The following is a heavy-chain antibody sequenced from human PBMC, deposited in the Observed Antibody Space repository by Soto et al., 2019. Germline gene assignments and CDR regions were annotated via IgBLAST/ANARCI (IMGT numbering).Heavy chain of an antibody. D-gene: IGHD5-18*01. V-gene: IGHV1-69*13. CDR2: IIPIFGTA. Sequence: ASVKVSCKASGGTFSSYAISWVRQAPGQGLEWMGGIIPIFGTANYAQKFQGRVTITADESTSTDYMELSSLRSEDTAVYYCARDGVPRADTAMATAYFDYWGQGTLVTVSS. CDR3: ARDGVPRADTAMATAYFDY. CDR1: GGTFSSYA. J-gene: IGHJ4*02.